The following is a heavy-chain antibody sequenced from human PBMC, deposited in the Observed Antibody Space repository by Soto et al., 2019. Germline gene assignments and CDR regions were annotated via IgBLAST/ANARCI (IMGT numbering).Heavy chain of an antibody. CDR2: ISWNSGSI. Sequence: GGSLRLSCAASGFTFDDYAMHWVRQAPGKGLEWVSGISWNSGSIGYADSVKGRFTISRDNAKNSLYLQMNSLRAEDTALYYCAKDKVAGTATLLIDYWGQATLVTVSS. CDR3: AKDKVAGTATLLIDY. V-gene: IGHV3-9*01. CDR1: GFTFDDYA. J-gene: IGHJ4*02. D-gene: IGHD6-19*01.